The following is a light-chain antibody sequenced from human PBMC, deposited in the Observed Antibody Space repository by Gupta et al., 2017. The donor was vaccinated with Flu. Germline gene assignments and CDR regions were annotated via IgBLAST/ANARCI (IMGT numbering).Light chain of an antibody. CDR3: SSYTSSSTLV. V-gene: IGLV2-14*01. CDR1: SSDVGGYNY. CDR2: DVS. Sequence: QSALTQPASVSGSPGQSITISCPGPSSDVGGYNYVSWYQQHPGKAPKLMIYDVSSRPSGVSDRFSGSKSGNTASLTISGLQAEDEADYYCSSYTSSSTLVFGTGTKVTVL. J-gene: IGLJ1*01.